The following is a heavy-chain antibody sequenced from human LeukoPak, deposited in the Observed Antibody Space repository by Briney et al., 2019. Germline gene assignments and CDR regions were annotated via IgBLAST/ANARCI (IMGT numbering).Heavy chain of an antibody. CDR3: ARGGAGLLRD. CDR2: ISNSGSP. Sequence: PSETLSLTCTVSSASVSSYYWSWVRQPPGGGLEWIGYISNSGSPSYNPSFKSRVTFSADTSKNHLSLKLNSVTPADTAVYFCARGGAGLLRDWGQGTLVTVSS. CDR1: SASVSSYY. D-gene: IGHD2-21*02. J-gene: IGHJ4*02. V-gene: IGHV4-59*02.